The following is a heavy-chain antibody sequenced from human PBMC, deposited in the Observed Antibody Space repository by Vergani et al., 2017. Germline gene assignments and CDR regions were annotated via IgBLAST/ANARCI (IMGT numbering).Heavy chain of an antibody. J-gene: IGHJ6*03. CDR2: INWNGGST. Sequence: EVHLVESGGGVVRPGGSLRLSCAASGFTFDDYVMSWVRQVPGKGLEWVFGINWNGGSTGYADSVKGRFTISRDNSKNTLYLQMSSLRAEDTAVYYCARVQVPAAIRLNVGNYMDVWGKGTTVIVSS. CDR1: GFTFDDYV. V-gene: IGHV3-20*04. D-gene: IGHD2-2*02. CDR3: ARVQVPAAIRLNVGNYMDV.